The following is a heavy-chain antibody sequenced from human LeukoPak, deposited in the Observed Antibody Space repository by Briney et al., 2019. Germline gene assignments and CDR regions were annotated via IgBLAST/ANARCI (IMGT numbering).Heavy chain of an antibody. J-gene: IGHJ4*02. CDR1: GFTFSSYA. Sequence: PGGSLRLSCAASGFTFSSYAMSWVRQAPGKGLQWVSSISSGSRYMYYADSVKGRFTISRDNSKNTLYLQMNSLRAEDTAVYYCAKDQGQWLVGAPDYWGQGTLVTVSS. V-gene: IGHV3-23*01. CDR2: ISSGSRYM. CDR3: AKDQGQWLVGAPDY. D-gene: IGHD6-19*01.